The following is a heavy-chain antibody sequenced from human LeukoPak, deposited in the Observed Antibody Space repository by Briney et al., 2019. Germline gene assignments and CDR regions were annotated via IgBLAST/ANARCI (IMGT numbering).Heavy chain of an antibody. CDR1: GYTFTSYD. Sequence: ASVKVSCKASGYTFTSYDINWVRQATGQGLEWMGWMNPNSGNTGYAQKFQGRVTITRDTSISTAYMELSSLRSEDTAVYYCARRIAVAVPDWYFDLWGRGTLVTVSS. V-gene: IGHV1-8*03. CDR2: MNPNSGNT. CDR3: ARRIAVAVPDWYFDL. J-gene: IGHJ2*01. D-gene: IGHD6-19*01.